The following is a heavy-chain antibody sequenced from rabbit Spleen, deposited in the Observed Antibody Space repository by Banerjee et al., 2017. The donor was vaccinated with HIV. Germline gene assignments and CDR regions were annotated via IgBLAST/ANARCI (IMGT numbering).Heavy chain of an antibody. CDR3: ARDLPGVIGWNFNL. V-gene: IGHV1S45*01. J-gene: IGHJ4*01. Sequence: QEQLGESGGGLVQPEGSLTLTCKASGFSFSARDVMCWVRQAPGKGLEWIACINAATAKPVYATWAKGRFTISRTSSTTVTLRMTSLTAADRATYFCARDLPGVIGWNFNLWGQGTLVTVS. CDR1: GFSFSARDV. D-gene: IGHD1-1*01. CDR2: INAATAKP.